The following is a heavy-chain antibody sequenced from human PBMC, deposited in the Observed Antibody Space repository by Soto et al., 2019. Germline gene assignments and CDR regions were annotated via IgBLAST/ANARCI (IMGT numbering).Heavy chain of an antibody. CDR2: IPYDGSHQ. CDR1: GLPFSNFG. Sequence: QVKLVESGGGVVQPGTSLRLSCEASGLPFSNFGMHWVRQAPGKGLEWVAVIPYDGSHQYYADSVKGRFTISRDNSKNTLYLQMDSLRPEDTAIYYCVREGYSGSYAAFWGQGSLVTVSS. D-gene: IGHD1-26*01. J-gene: IGHJ4*02. CDR3: VREGYSGSYAAF. V-gene: IGHV3-30*03.